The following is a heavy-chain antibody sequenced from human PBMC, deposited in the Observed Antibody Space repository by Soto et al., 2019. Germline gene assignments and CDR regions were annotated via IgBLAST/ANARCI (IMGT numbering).Heavy chain of an antibody. CDR2: IDPSDSYT. J-gene: IGHJ4*02. D-gene: IGHD2-2*01. CDR3: ARQRYCSSTSCPSDY. Sequence: PGESLKISCRGSGYSFTSYWISWVRQMPGKGLEWMGRIDPSDSYTNYSPSFQGHVTISADKSISTAYLQWSSLKASDTAMYYCARQRYCSSTSCPSDYWGQGTLVTV. CDR1: GYSFTSYW. V-gene: IGHV5-10-1*01.